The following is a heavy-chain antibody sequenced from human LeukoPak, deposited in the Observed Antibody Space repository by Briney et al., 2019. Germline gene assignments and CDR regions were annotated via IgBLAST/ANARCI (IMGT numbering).Heavy chain of an antibody. D-gene: IGHD2-15*01. J-gene: IGHJ4*02. CDR2: IRYDGSNK. CDR3: ASHSRVVVAATPNY. V-gene: IGHV3-30*02. Sequence: GGSLRLSCAASGFTFSSYGMHWVRQAPGKGLEWVAFIRYDGSNKYYADSVKGRFTISRDNSKNTLYLQMNSLRAEDTAVYYCASHSRVVVAATPNYWGQGTLVTVSS. CDR1: GFTFSSYG.